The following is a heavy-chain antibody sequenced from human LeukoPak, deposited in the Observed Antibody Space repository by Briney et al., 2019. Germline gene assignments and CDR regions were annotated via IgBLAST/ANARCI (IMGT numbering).Heavy chain of an antibody. CDR1: GFTFSNFG. Sequence: PGGSLRLSCAASGFTFSNFGMHWVRQAPGKGLEWVALIWYDGSSEYYADSVKGRFTVSRDNSKNTLYLQINSLRIEDTAIYYCATFVDTAMVPYSRGQGTVVTVSS. CDR3: ATFVDTAMVPYS. V-gene: IGHV3-33*01. J-gene: IGHJ5*01. CDR2: IWYDGSSE. D-gene: IGHD5-18*01.